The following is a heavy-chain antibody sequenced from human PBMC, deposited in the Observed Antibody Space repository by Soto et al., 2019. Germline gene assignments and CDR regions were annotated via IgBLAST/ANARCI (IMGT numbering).Heavy chain of an antibody. CDR3: AKDRFTGTTFLDY. V-gene: IGHV3-30*18. Sequence: QPGGSLRLSCAASGFTFSSYGMHWVRQAPGKGLEWVAVISYDGSNKYYADSVKGRFTISRDNSKNTLYLQMNSLRAEDTAVYYCAKDRFTGTTFLDYWGQGTLVTVSS. J-gene: IGHJ4*02. D-gene: IGHD1-7*01. CDR2: ISYDGSNK. CDR1: GFTFSSYG.